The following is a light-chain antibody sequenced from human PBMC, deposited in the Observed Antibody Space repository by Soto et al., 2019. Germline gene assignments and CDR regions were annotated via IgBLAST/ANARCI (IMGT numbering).Light chain of an antibody. V-gene: IGLV2-8*01. CDR3: SSYAGSNDYV. Sequence: QSALTQPPSASGSPGQSVTISCTGTSSDVGGYNDVSWYQQHPGKAPKLMIYEVSKRPSGVPDRFSGSKSGNTASLTVSGLHAEEEADYCCSSYAGSNDYVFGTGTQLTVL. CDR1: SSDVGGYND. J-gene: IGLJ1*01. CDR2: EVS.